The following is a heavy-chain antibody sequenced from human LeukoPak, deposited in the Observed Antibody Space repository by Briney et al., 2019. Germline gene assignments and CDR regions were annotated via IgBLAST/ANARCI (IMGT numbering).Heavy chain of an antibody. J-gene: IGHJ6*02. CDR1: GGSISSYY. CDR3: ARVKGVTYYYYGMDV. D-gene: IGHD5-18*01. CDR2: IYYSGST. V-gene: IGHV4-59*01. Sequence: SETLSLTCTVSGGSISSYYWNWIRQPPGKGLEWIGYIYYSGSTNYNPSLKSRVTISVDTSKNQFSLKLSSVTAADTAVYYCARVKGVTYYYYGMDVWGQGTTVTVSS.